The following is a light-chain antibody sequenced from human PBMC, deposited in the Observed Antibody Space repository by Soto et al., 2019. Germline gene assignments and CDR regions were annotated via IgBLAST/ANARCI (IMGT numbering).Light chain of an antibody. J-gene: IGKJ1*01. V-gene: IGKV4-1*01. CDR2: WAS. Sequence: DIVMTQSPDSLAVSLGERATINCKSSQSVLYNSTNKNYLAWYQQKPGQPPKLLIYWASTRESGVPDRFSGSGSGTDFTLTITSLQAEDVAVYYCQQYYSTPWAFGQGTKVEVK. CDR3: QQYYSTPWA. CDR1: QSVLYNSTNKNY.